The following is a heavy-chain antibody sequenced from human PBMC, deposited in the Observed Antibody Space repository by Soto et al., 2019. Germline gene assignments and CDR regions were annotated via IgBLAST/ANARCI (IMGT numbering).Heavy chain of an antibody. CDR3: AGRFSDQGALWFGELPLRRYYDYGMDV. D-gene: IGHD3-10*01. V-gene: IGHV1-69*01. Sequence: QVQLVQSGAEVKKPGSSVKVSCKASGGTFSSYAISWVRQAPGQGLEWMGGIIPIFGTANYAQKFQGRVTITADESTSTDYMELSSLRSEDTAVYYCAGRFSDQGALWFGELPLRRYYDYGMDVWGQGTTVTVSS. J-gene: IGHJ6*02. CDR1: GGTFSSYA. CDR2: IIPIFGTA.